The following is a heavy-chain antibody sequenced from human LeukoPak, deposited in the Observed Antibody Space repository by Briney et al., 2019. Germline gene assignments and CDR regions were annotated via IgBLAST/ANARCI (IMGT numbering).Heavy chain of an antibody. Sequence: GASVTVSCTASGYTFTSYCMHWVRPAPGQGLERMGIINPSGGSTSYAQKFQGRVTMTRDTSTNTVYMELSSLRSEDTAVYFCARATLSDYYFNYWGQGTLVTVSS. J-gene: IGHJ4*02. CDR1: GYTFTSYC. V-gene: IGHV1-46*01. CDR3: ARATLSDYYFNY. CDR2: INPSGGST.